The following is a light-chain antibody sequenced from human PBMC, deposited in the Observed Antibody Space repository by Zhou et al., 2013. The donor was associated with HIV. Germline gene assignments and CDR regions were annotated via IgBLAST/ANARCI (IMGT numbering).Light chain of an antibody. Sequence: DIQMTQSPSSLSASVGDRVTFTCRASQSITTYLNWYQQKPGKAPKLLIYAASTLQSGVPSRFSGSGSGTEFTLTISSLQPDDFATYYCQQYNSYSTFGQGTKLEIK. V-gene: IGKV1-39*01. CDR1: QSITTY. J-gene: IGKJ2*01. CDR2: AAS. CDR3: QQYNSYST.